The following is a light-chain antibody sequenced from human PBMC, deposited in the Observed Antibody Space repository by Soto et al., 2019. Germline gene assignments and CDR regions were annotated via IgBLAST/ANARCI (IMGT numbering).Light chain of an antibody. CDR1: QSVSSN. CDR2: GAS. J-gene: IGKJ1*01. CDR3: QQYNNWPRT. Sequence: EIVMTQSPATLSVSPGERATLSCRASQSVSSNLAWYQQKPGQAPSLLIYGASTRATGTPARFSGGGSGTEFTLTISSLQSEDLAVYYCQQYNNWPRTFGQGTKVDIK. V-gene: IGKV3-15*01.